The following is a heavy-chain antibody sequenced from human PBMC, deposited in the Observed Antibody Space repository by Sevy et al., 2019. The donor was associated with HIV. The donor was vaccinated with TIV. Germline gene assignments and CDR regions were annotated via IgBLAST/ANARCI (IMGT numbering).Heavy chain of an antibody. CDR1: GFTFSSYG. CDR3: AKDRGITMVRGGGMDV. V-gene: IGHV3-30*18. D-gene: IGHD3-10*01. CDR2: ISYDGSNK. Sequence: GGSLRLSCAASGFTFSSYGMHWVRQAPGKGLEWVAVISYDGSNKYYADSVKGRFTISRDNSKNTLYLQMNSLRAEDTAVYYCAKDRGITMVRGGGMDVLGQGTTVTVSS. J-gene: IGHJ6*02.